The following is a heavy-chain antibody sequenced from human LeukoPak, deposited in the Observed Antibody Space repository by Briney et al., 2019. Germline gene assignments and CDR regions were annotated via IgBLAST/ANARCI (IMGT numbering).Heavy chain of an antibody. Sequence: SETLSLTCAVYGGSFSGYYWSWIRQPPGKGLGWIGEINHSGSTNYNPSLKSRVTISVDTSKNQFSLKLSSVTAADTAVYYCARGGRRYCSGGSCYSFDYWGQGTLVTVSS. D-gene: IGHD2-15*01. CDR2: INHSGST. CDR3: ARGGRRYCSGGSCYSFDY. CDR1: GGSFSGYY. V-gene: IGHV4-34*01. J-gene: IGHJ4*02.